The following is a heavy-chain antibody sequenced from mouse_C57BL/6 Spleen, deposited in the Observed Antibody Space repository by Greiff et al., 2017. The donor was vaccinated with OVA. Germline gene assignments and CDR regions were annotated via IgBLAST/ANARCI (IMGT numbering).Heavy chain of an antibody. D-gene: IGHD2-5*01. J-gene: IGHJ1*03. CDR1: GFNIKDDY. CDR3: TASYYSNPGFDV. CDR2: IDPENGDT. Sequence: EVQLQQSGAELVRPGASVKLSCTASGFNIKDDYMHWVKQRPEQGLEWIGWIDPENGDTEYASKFQGKATITADTSSNTAYLQLSSLTSEDTAVYYCTASYYSNPGFDVWGTGTTVTVSS. V-gene: IGHV14-4*01.